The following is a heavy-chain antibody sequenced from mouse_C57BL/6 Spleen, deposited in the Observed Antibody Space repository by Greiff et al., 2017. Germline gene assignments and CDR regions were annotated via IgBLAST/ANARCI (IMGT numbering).Heavy chain of an antibody. CDR2: IDPSDSYT. Sequence: QVQLQQPGAELVMPGASVKLSCKASGYTFTSYWMHWVKQRPGQGLEWIGEIDPSDSYTNYNQKFKGKSTLTVDKSSSTAYMQLSSLTSEDSAVYYCARSLTGTYAMDYWGQGTSVTVSS. CDR3: ARSLTGTYAMDY. J-gene: IGHJ4*01. CDR1: GYTFTSYW. V-gene: IGHV1-69*01. D-gene: IGHD4-1*01.